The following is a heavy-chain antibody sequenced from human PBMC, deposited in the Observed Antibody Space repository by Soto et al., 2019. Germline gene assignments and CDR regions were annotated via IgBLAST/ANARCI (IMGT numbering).Heavy chain of an antibody. CDR2: FYSGST. CDR3: ATTRGIAVGGSFDH. Sequence: SETLSLTCIVSGASISSRSSYWGWIRQPPGKGLEWVGTFYSGSTYNNPSLKSRVTISVDTSKNQFSLKLSSVAAEDTAIYYCATTRGIAVGGSFDHWGQGTLVTVS. D-gene: IGHD6-13*01. CDR1: GASISSRSSY. V-gene: IGHV4-39*01. J-gene: IGHJ5*02.